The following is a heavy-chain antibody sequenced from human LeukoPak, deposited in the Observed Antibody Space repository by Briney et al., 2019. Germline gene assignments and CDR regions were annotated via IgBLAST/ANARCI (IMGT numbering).Heavy chain of an antibody. Sequence: SVKVSCKASGGTFNSYANSWVRQAPGEGIEWMGGIIPIFGKTSYARKFRGRVTLTAAKSTRTADMELRSLRSEATDVYYCARGNDSRDPPHIDYWGQGTLGTVSS. D-gene: IGHD3-16*01. CDR2: IIPIFGKT. CDR1: GGTFNSYA. J-gene: IGHJ4*02. CDR3: ARGNDSRDPPHIDY. V-gene: IGHV1-69*06.